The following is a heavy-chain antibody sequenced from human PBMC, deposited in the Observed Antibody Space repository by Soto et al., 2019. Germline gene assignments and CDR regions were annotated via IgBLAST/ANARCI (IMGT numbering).Heavy chain of an antibody. D-gene: IGHD7-27*01. CDR1: GGSISSGDYY. CDR2: IYYSGST. Sequence: PSETLSLTCTVSGGSISSGDYYWSWIRQPPGKGLEWIGYIYYSGSTYYNPSLKSRVTISVDTSKDQFSLRLSSVTAADTAVYYCARRWGTSFDFWGQGTLVTVSS. CDR3: ARRWGTSFDF. V-gene: IGHV4-30-4*02. J-gene: IGHJ4*02.